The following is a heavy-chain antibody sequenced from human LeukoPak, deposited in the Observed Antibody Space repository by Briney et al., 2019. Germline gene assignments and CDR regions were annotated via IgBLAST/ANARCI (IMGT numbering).Heavy chain of an antibody. CDR2: IYYSGST. V-gene: IGHV4-59*01. J-gene: IGHJ4*02. Sequence: PSETLSLTCTVSGGSISSYYWSWIRQPPGKGLEWIGYIYYSGSTNYNPSLKSRVTISVDTSKNQFSLKLSSVTAADTAVYYCARGGRIAARLVPAKTFDYWGQGTLVTVSS. CDR3: ARGGRIAARLVPAKTFDY. D-gene: IGHD6-6*01. CDR1: GGSISSYY.